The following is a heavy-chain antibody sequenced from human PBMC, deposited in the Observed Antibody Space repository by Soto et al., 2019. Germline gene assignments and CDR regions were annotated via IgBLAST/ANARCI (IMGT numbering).Heavy chain of an antibody. J-gene: IGHJ3*02. CDR1: GGSISSYY. CDR2: IYYSGST. Sequence: QVQLQESGPGLVKPSETLSLTCTVSGGSISSYYWSWIRQTAGKGLEWIGYIYYSGSTNYHPSLKGRVTISVDTSKYQFPLKLSSVTAADTAVYYCARRYGVAFDIWGQGTMVTVSS. V-gene: IGHV4-59*08. CDR3: ARRYGVAFDI. D-gene: IGHD3-10*01.